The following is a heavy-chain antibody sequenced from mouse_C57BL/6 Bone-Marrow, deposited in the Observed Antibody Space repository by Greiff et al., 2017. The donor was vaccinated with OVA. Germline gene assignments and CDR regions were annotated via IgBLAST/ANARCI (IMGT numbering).Heavy chain of an antibody. Sequence: LVAPSQSLSITCTVSGFSLTSYGVHWVRQPPGKGLEWLVVIWSDGSTTYNSALKSRLSISKDNSKSQVFLKMNSLQTDDTALYYCAIYTTPHYSAMDYWGQGPSVTVSS. J-gene: IGHJ4*01. CDR1: GFSLTSYG. CDR3: AIYTTPHYSAMDY. V-gene: IGHV2-6-2*01. CDR2: IWSDGST. D-gene: IGHD1-1*01.